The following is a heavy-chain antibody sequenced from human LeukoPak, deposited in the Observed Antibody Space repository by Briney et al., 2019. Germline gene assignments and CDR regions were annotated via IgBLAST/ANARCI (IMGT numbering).Heavy chain of an antibody. Sequence: GGSLRLSCAVSGFTFSDYYMSWVRQAPGKGLEWVAVISYDGSKKYYADSMKGRFTISRDNSKNTLYLQMNSLRAEDTAVYSCVKDLDSTRAFDIWGQGTMVTVSS. CDR1: GFTFSDYY. J-gene: IGHJ3*02. V-gene: IGHV3-30*18. CDR2: ISYDGSKK. D-gene: IGHD1-1*01. CDR3: VKDLDSTRAFDI.